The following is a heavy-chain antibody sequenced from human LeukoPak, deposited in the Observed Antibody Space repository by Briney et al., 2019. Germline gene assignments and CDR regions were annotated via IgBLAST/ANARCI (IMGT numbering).Heavy chain of an antibody. J-gene: IGHJ4*02. CDR2: ISAYNGNT. CDR1: GGTFSSYA. D-gene: IGHD5-18*01. CDR3: ARALSGDTAMVN. V-gene: IGHV1-18*01. Sequence: ASVKVSCKASGGTFSSYAISWVRQAPGQGLEWMGWISAYNGNTNYAQKLQGRVTMTTDTSTSTAYMELRSLRSDDTAVYYCARALSGDTAMVNWGQGTLVTVSS.